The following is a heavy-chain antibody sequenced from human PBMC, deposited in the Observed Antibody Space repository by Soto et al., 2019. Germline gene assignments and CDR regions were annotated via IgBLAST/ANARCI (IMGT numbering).Heavy chain of an antibody. Sequence: GGSLRLSCAASGFTFSSYGMHWVRQAPGKGLEWVAVISYDGSNKYYADSVKGRFTISRDNSKNTLYLQMNSLRAEDTAVYYCAKDKGRSGYYYEGLDYWGQGTLVTVSS. CDR3: AKDKGRSGYYYEGLDY. V-gene: IGHV3-30*18. D-gene: IGHD3-22*01. CDR2: ISYDGSNK. CDR1: GFTFSSYG. J-gene: IGHJ4*02.